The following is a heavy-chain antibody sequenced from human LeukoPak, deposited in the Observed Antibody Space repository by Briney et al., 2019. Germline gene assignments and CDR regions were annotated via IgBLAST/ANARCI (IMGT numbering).Heavy chain of an antibody. CDR3: ATETIGRHYDY. D-gene: IGHD1-14*01. CDR2: IGPTGTGR. CDR1: GFTFSSCG. V-gene: IGHV3-21*01. Sequence: PGGSLRLSCAASGFTFSSCGFNWVRQAPGKGLEWVSSIGPTGTGRYYADSVRGRSTISRDNAKNSMYLQMDSLRDEDTAVYYCATETIGRHYDYWGQGTLLTVSS. J-gene: IGHJ4*02.